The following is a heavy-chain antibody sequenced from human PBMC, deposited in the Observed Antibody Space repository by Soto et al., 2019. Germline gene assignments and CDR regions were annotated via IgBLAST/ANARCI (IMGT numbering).Heavy chain of an antibody. CDR2: IWYDGSRK. CDR1: GFTFSSYG. V-gene: IGHV3-33*01. J-gene: IGHJ3*02. Sequence: QVQLVESGGGVVQPGRSLRLSCAASGFTFSSYGMHWVRQAPGKGLEWVAVIWYDGSRKNYEDSVKGRFTISRDNSKNTLYLQMNSLRAEDTAVYYCARYYGDLGAFDMWGQGTMVTVSS. CDR3: ARYYGDLGAFDM. D-gene: IGHD4-17*01.